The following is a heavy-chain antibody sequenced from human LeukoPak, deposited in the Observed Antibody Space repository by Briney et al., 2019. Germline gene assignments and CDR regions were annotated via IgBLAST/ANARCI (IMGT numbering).Heavy chain of an antibody. CDR1: NGSISSHY. CDR3: ARHRAAGTRNVFDI. V-gene: IGHV4-59*08. CDR2: IYYSGST. D-gene: IGHD6-13*01. Sequence: SETLSLTCTVSNGSISSHYWSWIRQPPGKGLEWIGYIYYSGSTNDNPSLKSRVTISLDTSNNQFSLKLSSVTAADTAVYYCARHRAAGTRNVFDIWGQGTMVTVSS. J-gene: IGHJ3*02.